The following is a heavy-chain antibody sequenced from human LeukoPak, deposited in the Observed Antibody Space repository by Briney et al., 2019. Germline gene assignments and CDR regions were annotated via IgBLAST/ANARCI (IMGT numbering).Heavy chain of an antibody. CDR3: ARDVGYRSWFDP. J-gene: IGHJ5*02. Sequence: GGSLRLSCVRSAFSFSNYSMHWVRQAPGKGLEWVSYISISSSTIYYADSVKGRFTISRDNAKNSLYLQMNNLGAGDTAVYYCARDVGYRSWFDPWGQGTLVTVSS. CDR2: ISISSSTI. V-gene: IGHV3-48*01. CDR1: AFSFSNYS. D-gene: IGHD5-18*01.